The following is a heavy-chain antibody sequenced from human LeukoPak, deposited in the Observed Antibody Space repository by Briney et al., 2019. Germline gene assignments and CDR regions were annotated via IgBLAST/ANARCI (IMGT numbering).Heavy chain of an antibody. CDR2: SYHSGST. V-gene: IGHV4-4*02. CDR1: GDSISTTNW. Sequence: SGTLSLTCAVSGDSISTTNWWSWVRQPPGQGLEWIGESYHSGSTNYNPSLKSRVIISVDKSKNQFSLKLRSVTAADTAVYYCARRHRADYFDYWGQGTLVTVSS. J-gene: IGHJ4*02. CDR3: ARRHRADYFDY.